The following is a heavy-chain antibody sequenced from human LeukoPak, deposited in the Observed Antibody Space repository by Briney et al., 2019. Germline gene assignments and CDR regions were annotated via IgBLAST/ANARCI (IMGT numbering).Heavy chain of an antibody. CDR2: FNPSGGST. CDR1: GYTFTNYY. D-gene: IGHD6-6*01. J-gene: IGHJ4*02. Sequence: ASVKVTCKAPGYTFTNYYIHWVRPAPGQGVEWRGIFNPSGGSTSYAQKFQGRVTMTRDTSTSTVYMELSSLRSEDTAVYYCAREGPYSDSSRSRFDYWGQGTLVTVSS. CDR3: AREGPYSDSSRSRFDY. V-gene: IGHV1-46*01.